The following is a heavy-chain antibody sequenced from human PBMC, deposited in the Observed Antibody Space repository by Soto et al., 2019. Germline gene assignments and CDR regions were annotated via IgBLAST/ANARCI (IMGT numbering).Heavy chain of an antibody. CDR2: VYTGGST. Sequence: EVQLVESGGGLVQPGGSLRLSCAASGFTVNSYYMSWVRQAPGKGLEWVSVVYTGGSTYYTDSVKGRFTISRDNSKNTLYLQMNTLRAEDKAVYYCARGTGGATAMNYWGQGTLVTVSS. J-gene: IGHJ4*02. V-gene: IGHV3-66*01. CDR3: ARGTGGATAMNY. CDR1: GFTVNSYY. D-gene: IGHD5-12*01.